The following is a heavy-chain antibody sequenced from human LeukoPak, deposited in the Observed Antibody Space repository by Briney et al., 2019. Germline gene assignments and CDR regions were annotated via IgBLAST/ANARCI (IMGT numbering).Heavy chain of an antibody. J-gene: IGHJ5*02. CDR1: GYSISSGYY. Sequence: PSETLSLTCTVSGYSISSGYYWGWIRQPPGKGLEWIGSIYHSGSTYYNPSLKSRVTISVDTSKNQFSLKLSSVTAADTAVYYCARGPPKGKSTHGWFDPWGQGTLVTVSS. CDR2: IYHSGST. V-gene: IGHV4-38-2*02. CDR3: ARGPPKGKSTHGWFDP.